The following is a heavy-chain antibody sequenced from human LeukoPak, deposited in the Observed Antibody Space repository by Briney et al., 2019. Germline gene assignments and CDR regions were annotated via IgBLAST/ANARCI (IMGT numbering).Heavy chain of an antibody. Sequence: SDTLSLTCTVSGGSLSGISYDWGWIRRPPGKGLEWIGSIYYNGSTYYNPSLKSRVTISVDTSKNQFSLKLNFVTATDTAVYYCARHYGPWGQGTLVTVSS. CDR1: GGSLSGISYD. J-gene: IGHJ4*02. CDR2: IYYNGST. CDR3: ARHYGP. V-gene: IGHV4-39*01. D-gene: IGHD3-10*01.